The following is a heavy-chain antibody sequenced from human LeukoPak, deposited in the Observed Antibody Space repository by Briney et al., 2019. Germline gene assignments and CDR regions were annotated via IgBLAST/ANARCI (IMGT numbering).Heavy chain of an antibody. CDR2: INQSGST. CDR1: GYSISSDYY. J-gene: IGHJ4*02. Sequence: SETLSLTCTVSGYSISSDYYWGWIRQPPGKGLEWIGEINQSGSTNHNPSLKSRVTISVDTSKNQFSLKLSSVTAADTAVYYCAREGDYYDTSGTLDYWGQGTLVTVSS. D-gene: IGHD3-22*01. CDR3: AREGDYYDTSGTLDY. V-gene: IGHV4-38-2*02.